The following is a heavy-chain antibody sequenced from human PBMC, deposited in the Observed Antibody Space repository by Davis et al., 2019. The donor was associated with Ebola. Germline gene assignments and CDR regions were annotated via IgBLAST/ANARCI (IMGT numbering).Heavy chain of an antibody. J-gene: IGHJ6*02. CDR3: ARWKGSTQMDV. D-gene: IGHD6-13*01. V-gene: IGHV1-46*01. CDR1: GYTFTSYY. CDR2: INPSGGST. Sequence: ASVKVSCKASGYTFTSYYMHWVRQAPGQGLEWMGIINPSGGSTSYAQKFQGRVTITRDTSASTAYMELSSLRSEDTAVYYCARWKGSTQMDVWGQGTTVTVSS.